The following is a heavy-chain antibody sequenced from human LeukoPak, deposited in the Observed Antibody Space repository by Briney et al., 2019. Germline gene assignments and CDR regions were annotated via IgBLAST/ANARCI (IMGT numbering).Heavy chain of an antibody. J-gene: IGHJ4*02. CDR2: IRYDGSNK. D-gene: IGHD6-19*01. CDR3: AREDEVAGTFFDY. V-gene: IGHV3-30*02. CDR1: GFTFSSYG. Sequence: PGGSLRLSCAASGFTFSSYGMHWVRQAPGKGLEWVAFIRYDGSNKYYADSVKGRFTVSRDNPKNTLYLQMNSLRAEDTAVYYCAREDEVAGTFFDYWGQGTLVTVSS.